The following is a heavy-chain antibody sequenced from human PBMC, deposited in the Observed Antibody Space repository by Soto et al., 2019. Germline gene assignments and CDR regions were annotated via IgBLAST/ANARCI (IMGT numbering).Heavy chain of an antibody. CDR3: ARERDGYNSSIDY. Sequence: ASVKVSCKASGGTFSSYAISWVRQAPGQGLEWMGGIIPIFGTANYAQKFQGRVTITADESTSTAYMELSSLRSEDTAVYYCARERDGYNSSIDYWGQGTLVTVSS. V-gene: IGHV1-69*13. CDR2: IIPIFGTA. D-gene: IGHD5-12*01. J-gene: IGHJ4*02. CDR1: GGTFSSYA.